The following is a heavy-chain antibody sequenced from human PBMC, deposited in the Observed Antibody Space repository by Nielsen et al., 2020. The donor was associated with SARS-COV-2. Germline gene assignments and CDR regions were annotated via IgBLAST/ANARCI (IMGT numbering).Heavy chain of an antibody. V-gene: IGHV3-30*04. J-gene: IGHJ4*02. CDR2: ILHYGGNV. CDR3: ARDPIAAAATADY. D-gene: IGHD6-13*01. Sequence: GESLKISCTASGFSFMTYNMHWVRQAPGKGLEWVAAILHYGGNVYHADSVKGRFTISRDNAKNSLYLQMNSLRAEDTAVYYCARDPIAAAATADYWGQGTLVTVSS. CDR1: GFSFMTYN.